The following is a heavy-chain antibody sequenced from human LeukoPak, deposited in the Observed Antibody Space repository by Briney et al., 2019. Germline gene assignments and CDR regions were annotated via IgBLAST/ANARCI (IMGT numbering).Heavy chain of an antibody. CDR1: GFTFSSYE. V-gene: IGHV3-48*03. D-gene: IGHD3-22*01. J-gene: IGHJ4*02. Sequence: GGSLRLSCAASGFTFSSYEMNWVRQAPGKGLEWVSYISSSGTGIHYADSVKGRFTISRDNAKNSLYLQMNSLTSEDTAVYYCAREDDTSGYYYRICDFWGQGTLVTVSS. CDR3: AREDDTSGYYYRICDF. CDR2: ISSSGTGI.